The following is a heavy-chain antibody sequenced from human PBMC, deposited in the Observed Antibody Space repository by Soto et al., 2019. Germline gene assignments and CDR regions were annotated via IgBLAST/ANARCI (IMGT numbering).Heavy chain of an antibody. CDR1: GYSFTNYW. J-gene: IGHJ5*02. CDR3: ARIESIARNWFDP. CDR2: IDPVDSYT. V-gene: IGHV5-10-1*01. Sequence: PGESLKISCKGSGYSFTNYWISWVRRMPGKGLEWMGNIDPVDSYTNYSPSFQGHVTFSVDTSISTAYLQWSSLKASDTAMYCCARIESIARNWFDPWGQGTLVTVSS. D-gene: IGHD6-13*01.